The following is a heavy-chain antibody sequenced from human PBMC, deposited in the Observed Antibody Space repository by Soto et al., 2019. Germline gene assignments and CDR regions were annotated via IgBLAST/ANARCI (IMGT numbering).Heavy chain of an antibody. CDR2: IIPILGIA. CDR1: GGTFSSYT. CDR3: AREKQLVFNWFDP. D-gene: IGHD6-13*01. J-gene: IGHJ5*02. Sequence: GASVKVSCKSSGGTFSSYTISWVRQAPGQGLEWMGRIIPILGIANYAQKFQGRVTITADKSTSTAYMELSSLRSEDTAVYYCAREKQLVFNWFDPWGQGTLVTVSS. V-gene: IGHV1-69*04.